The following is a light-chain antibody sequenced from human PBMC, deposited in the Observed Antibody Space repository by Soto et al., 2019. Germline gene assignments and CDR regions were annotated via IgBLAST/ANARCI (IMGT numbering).Light chain of an antibody. CDR3: MQALQTPPT. CDR1: QSLLHSNGYNY. V-gene: IGKV2-28*01. Sequence: DIAMTQSPLSVPVTPGQPASVSCGCSQSLLHSNGYNYLDCYLQKQGQSPQLXXYLGSNRASGVPDRFSGIVSGTDVTMKISRVEAEDGGVYDCMQALQTPPTFGQGTKVDIK. CDR2: LGS. J-gene: IGKJ1*01.